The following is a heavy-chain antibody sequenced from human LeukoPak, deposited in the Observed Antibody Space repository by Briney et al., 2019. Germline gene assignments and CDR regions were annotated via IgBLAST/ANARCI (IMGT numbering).Heavy chain of an antibody. J-gene: IGHJ3*02. CDR3: ARDSPYYYDSSGDDAFDI. D-gene: IGHD3-22*01. CDR2: IKQDGSEK. Sequence: GGSLRLSCAASGFTFSNAWMSWVRQAPGKGLEWVANIKQDGSEKYYVDSVKGRFTISRDNAKNSLYLQMNSLRAEDTAVYYCARDSPYYYDSSGDDAFDIWGQGTMVTVSS. CDR1: GFTFSNAW. V-gene: IGHV3-7*01.